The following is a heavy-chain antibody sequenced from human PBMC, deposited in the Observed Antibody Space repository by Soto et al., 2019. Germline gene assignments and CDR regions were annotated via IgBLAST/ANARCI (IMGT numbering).Heavy chain of an antibody. CDR2: IYYSGST. CDR3: ARVSTMVRGVTDY. J-gene: IGHJ4*02. D-gene: IGHD3-10*01. Sequence: SETLSLTCTVSGGSISSGGYYWSWVRQRPGKGLEWIGYIYYSGSTYYNPSLKSRVTISVDTSKNQFSLKLSSVTAADTAVYYCARVSTMVRGVTDYWGQGTLVTVSS. V-gene: IGHV4-31*03. CDR1: GGSISSGGYY.